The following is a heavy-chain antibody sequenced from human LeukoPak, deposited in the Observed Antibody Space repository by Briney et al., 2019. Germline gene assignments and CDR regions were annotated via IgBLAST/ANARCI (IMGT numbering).Heavy chain of an antibody. CDR1: GGTFSSYA. D-gene: IGHD4-11*01. Sequence: ASVKVSCKASGGTFSSYAIGWVRQAPGQGLEWMGGIIPIFGTANYAQKFQGRVTITTDESTSTAYMELSSLRSEDTAVYYCARGDYSNYLGLAYYYYMDVWGKGTTVTVSS. J-gene: IGHJ6*03. V-gene: IGHV1-69*05. CDR2: IIPIFGTA. CDR3: ARGDYSNYLGLAYYYYMDV.